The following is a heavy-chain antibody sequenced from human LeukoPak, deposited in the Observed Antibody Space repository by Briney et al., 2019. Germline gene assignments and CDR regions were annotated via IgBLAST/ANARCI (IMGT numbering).Heavy chain of an antibody. CDR2: ISGSGGST. CDR3: ARGTYGDYDY. Sequence: GGSLRLSCAASGFTFSSYAMSWVRQAPGKGLEWVSAISGSGGSTYYADSVRGRFIISRDDSKNTLYLQMTNLRAEDTALYYCARGTYGDYDYWGQGALVTVSS. D-gene: IGHD4-17*01. J-gene: IGHJ4*02. CDR1: GFTFSSYA. V-gene: IGHV3-23*01.